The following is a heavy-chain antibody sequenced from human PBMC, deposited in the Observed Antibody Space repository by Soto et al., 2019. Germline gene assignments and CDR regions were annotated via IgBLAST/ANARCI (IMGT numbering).Heavy chain of an antibody. CDR3: ARGSYQNYDDILTGGRPKHYNYGMDV. CDR2: ISAYNGNT. V-gene: IGHV1-18*01. J-gene: IGHJ6*02. CDR1: GYTFTNYG. Sequence: ASVKVSCKASGYTFTNYGISWVRQAPVQGLEWMGWISAYNGNTNYAQKLQGRVTISTDTSTSTAYMELRSLRAEDTAVYYCARGSYQNYDDILTGGRPKHYNYGMDVWGQGTTVTVSS. D-gene: IGHD3-9*01.